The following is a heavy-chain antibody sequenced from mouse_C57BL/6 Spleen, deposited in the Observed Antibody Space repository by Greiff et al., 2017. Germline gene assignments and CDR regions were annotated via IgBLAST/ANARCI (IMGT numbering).Heavy chain of an antibody. D-gene: IGHD2-2*01. Sequence: EVQLQESGAELVRPGASVKLSCTASGFNIKDDYMHWVKQRPEQGLEWIGWIDPENGDTEYASQFQGKATITADTSSNTAYLQLSILTSEDTAVYYCTLRVVTGGAWFAYWGQGTLVTVSA. J-gene: IGHJ3*01. V-gene: IGHV14-4*01. CDR3: TLRVVTGGAWFAY. CDR1: GFNIKDDY. CDR2: IDPENGDT.